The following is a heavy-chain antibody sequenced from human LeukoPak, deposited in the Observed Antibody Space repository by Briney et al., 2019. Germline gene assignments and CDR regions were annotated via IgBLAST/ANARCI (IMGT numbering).Heavy chain of an antibody. CDR3: ARGTTGYGDPTSFDP. CDR1: RVSVSGDNTA. J-gene: IGHJ5*02. CDR2: TYYSSKWYN. Sequence: SQTLSLSSAISRVSVSGDNTAANWIRQSPSRGLEWLGRTYYSSKWYNDYALSVKSRITINPDTSKNQFSLQLNAVTPEDTAVCYYARGTTGYGDPTSFDPWGQGTLVTVSS. D-gene: IGHD4-17*01. V-gene: IGHV6-1*01.